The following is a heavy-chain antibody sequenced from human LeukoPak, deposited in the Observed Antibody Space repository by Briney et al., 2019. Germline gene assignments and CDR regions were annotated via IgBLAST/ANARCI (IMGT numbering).Heavy chain of an antibody. V-gene: IGHV4-4*07. CDR3: ARDQHYDSSGYYYYFDY. CDR1: GGSISSYY. D-gene: IGHD3-22*01. Sequence: SETLSLTCTVSGGSISSYYWSWIRQPAGKGLEWIGRIYTSGSTNYNPSLKSRVTMSVVTSKNQFSLKLSSVTAADTAVYYCARDQHYDSSGYYYYFDYWGQGTLVTVSS. CDR2: IYTSGST. J-gene: IGHJ4*02.